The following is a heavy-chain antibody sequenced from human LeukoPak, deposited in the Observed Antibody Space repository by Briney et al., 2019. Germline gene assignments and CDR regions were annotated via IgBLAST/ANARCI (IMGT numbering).Heavy chain of an antibody. V-gene: IGHV1-69*06. D-gene: IGHD5-12*01. Sequence: SVKVPCKASGGTFSSYAISWVRQAPGQGLEWMGGIIPIFGTANYAQKFQGRVTITADKSTSTAYMELSSLRSEDTAVYYCARGDIVATRAFDYWGQGTLVTVSS. CDR3: ARGDIVATRAFDY. CDR1: GGTFSSYA. J-gene: IGHJ4*02. CDR2: IIPIFGTA.